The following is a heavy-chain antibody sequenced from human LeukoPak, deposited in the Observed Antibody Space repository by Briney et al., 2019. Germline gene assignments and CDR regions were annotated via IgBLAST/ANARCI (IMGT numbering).Heavy chain of an antibody. CDR2: INPNSGGT. Sequence: ASVKVSSKASGYTFTGYYMHWVRQAPGQGLEWMGWINPNSGGTNYAQKFQGRVTMTRDTSISTAYMELSRLRSDDTAVYYCARVIQLWANFDYWGQGTLVTVSS. D-gene: IGHD5-18*01. V-gene: IGHV1-2*02. J-gene: IGHJ4*02. CDR3: ARVIQLWANFDY. CDR1: GYTFTGYY.